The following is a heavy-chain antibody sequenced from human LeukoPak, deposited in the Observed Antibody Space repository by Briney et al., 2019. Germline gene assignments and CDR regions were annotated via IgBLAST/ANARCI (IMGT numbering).Heavy chain of an antibody. CDR2: IYYSGSA. Sequence: SETLSLTCTVSGVSISSDGYYWSWLRQPPGKGLEWIGYIYYSGSAYYNPSLKRRVTISVDTSKNQFSLKLSSVTAADTAVYYCARSPSSVDVWGQGTTVTVSS. CDR1: GVSISSDGYY. D-gene: IGHD2-8*01. V-gene: IGHV4-30-4*01. J-gene: IGHJ6*02. CDR3: ARSPSSVDV.